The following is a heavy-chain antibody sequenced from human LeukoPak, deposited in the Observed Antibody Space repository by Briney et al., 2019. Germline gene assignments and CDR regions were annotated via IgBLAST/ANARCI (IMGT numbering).Heavy chain of an antibody. V-gene: IGHV3-21*01. D-gene: IGHD3-3*01. CDR1: GFTFSSYS. Sequence: PGGSLRLSCAASGFTFSSYSMNWVRQAPGKGREGVSSISSSRRYIYYADSVKGRFTISRDNAKNSLYLQMNSLRAEDTAVYYCARSTTDFWSGDFDPWGQGTLVTVSS. J-gene: IGHJ5*02. CDR3: ARSTTDFWSGDFDP. CDR2: ISSSRRYI.